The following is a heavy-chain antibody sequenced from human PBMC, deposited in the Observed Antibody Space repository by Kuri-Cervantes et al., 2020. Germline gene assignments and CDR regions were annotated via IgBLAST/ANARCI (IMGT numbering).Heavy chain of an antibody. CDR2: VRYDGSDT. J-gene: IGHJ3*02. Sequence: GESLKISCAASGFTFSSYAMHWVRQTPGKGLDWVAFVRYDGSDTYYADSVKGRFTISRDNSKNTLYLQMTSLSAEDTAVYYCARLGMTTVVTRAFDIWGQGTMVTVSS. CDR1: GFTFSSYA. CDR3: ARLGMTTVVTRAFDI. D-gene: IGHD4-23*01. V-gene: IGHV3-30*02.